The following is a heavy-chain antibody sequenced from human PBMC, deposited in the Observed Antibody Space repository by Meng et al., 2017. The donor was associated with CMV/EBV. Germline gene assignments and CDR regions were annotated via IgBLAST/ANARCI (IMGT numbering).Heavy chain of an antibody. D-gene: IGHD3-3*01. CDR2: IYYSGST. V-gene: IGHV4-39*07. Sequence: SETLSLTCTVSGGSISSSSYYWVWIRQPPGTGLEWIGSIYYSGSTYYNPSLKSRVTISVDTSKNQFSLKLSSVTAADTAVYYCARGHGGIFGVVIGGDWFDPWGQGTLVTVSS. CDR1: GGSISSSSYY. CDR3: ARGHGGIFGVVIGGDWFDP. J-gene: IGHJ5*02.